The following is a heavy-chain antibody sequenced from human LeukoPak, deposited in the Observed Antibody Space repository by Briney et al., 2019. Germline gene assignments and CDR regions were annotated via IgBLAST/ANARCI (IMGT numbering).Heavy chain of an antibody. CDR2: IIPIFGTA. Sequence: SVKVSCKAFGGTFSSYAISWVRQAPGQGLEWMGGIIPIFGTANYAQKFQGRVTITADESTSTAYMELSSLRSEDTAVYYCARCPYYYGSGSKTPQYYFDYWGQGTLVTVSS. CDR3: ARCPYYYGSGSKTPQYYFDY. V-gene: IGHV1-69*13. J-gene: IGHJ4*02. CDR1: GGTFSSYA. D-gene: IGHD3-10*01.